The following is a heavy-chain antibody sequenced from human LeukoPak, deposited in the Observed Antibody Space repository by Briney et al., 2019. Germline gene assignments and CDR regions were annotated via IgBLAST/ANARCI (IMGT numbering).Heavy chain of an antibody. CDR2: INWDGGST. D-gene: IGHD1-26*01. CDR1: GFTFDDYG. Sequence: GGSLRLSCAASGFTFDDYGMSWVRQAPGKGLEWVSSINWDGGSTAYADSVQGRFTISRDNAKNSLHLQMKSLRAEGTALYYCARDSFSGSSLDYWGQGTLVTVSS. J-gene: IGHJ4*02. CDR3: ARDSFSGSSLDY. V-gene: IGHV3-20*04.